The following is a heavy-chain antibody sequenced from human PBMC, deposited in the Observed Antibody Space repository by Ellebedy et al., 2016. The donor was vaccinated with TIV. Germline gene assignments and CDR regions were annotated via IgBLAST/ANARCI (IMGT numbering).Heavy chain of an antibody. J-gene: IGHJ4*02. V-gene: IGHV3-7*01. CDR1: EFAFETDW. D-gene: IGHD2-2*01. CDR3: ARGGATSSRYWRN. CDR2: INQEGSDK. Sequence: PGGSLRLSCAASEFAFETDWMTWVRQAQGKGLEWVANINQEGSDKSYVDSVKGRFTIFRDNAKSSLYLQMNSLRAEDTAVYYCARGGATSSRYWRNWGQGALVTVSS.